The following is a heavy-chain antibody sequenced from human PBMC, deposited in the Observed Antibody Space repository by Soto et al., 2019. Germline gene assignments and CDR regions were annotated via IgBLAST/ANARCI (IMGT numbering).Heavy chain of an antibody. CDR1: GFTFSSYG. D-gene: IGHD3-10*01. V-gene: IGHV3-30*18. CDR2: ISYDGSNK. Sequence: GGSLRLSCAASGFTFSSYGMHWVRQAPGKGLEWVAVISYDGSNKYYADSVKGRFTISRDNSKNTLYLQMNSLRAEDTALYYCAKDLRFGELLTFYFDYWGQGTLVTV. J-gene: IGHJ4*02. CDR3: AKDLRFGELLTFYFDY.